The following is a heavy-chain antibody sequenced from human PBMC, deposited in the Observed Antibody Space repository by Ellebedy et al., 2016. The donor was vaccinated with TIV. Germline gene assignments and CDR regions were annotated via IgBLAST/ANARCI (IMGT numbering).Heavy chain of an antibody. CDR1: GFTFSRFA. Sequence: GESLKISCAASGFTFSRFAMSWVRQAPGKGLEWVSEISRSGETTYYGDSVKGRFTMSRDNSKNTTFLQMNSLRPEDTGVYYCAKWGSNSHQYLDPWGQGALVTVSS. CDR3: AKWGSNSHQYLDP. J-gene: IGHJ5*02. V-gene: IGHV3-23*01. D-gene: IGHD3-16*01. CDR2: ISRSGETT.